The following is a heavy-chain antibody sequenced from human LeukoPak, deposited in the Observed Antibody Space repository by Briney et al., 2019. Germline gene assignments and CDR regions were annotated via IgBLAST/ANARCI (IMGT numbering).Heavy chain of an antibody. CDR3: ARSHIVVIPAAISGAFDI. CDR2: IWYDGSNK. V-gene: IGHV3-33*01. J-gene: IGHJ3*02. Sequence: PGGSLRLSCAASGFTFSSYGMHWVRQAPGKGLEWVAVIWYDGSNKYYADSVKGRFTISRDNSKNTLYLQMNSLRAEDTAIYYCARSHIVVIPAAISGAFDIWGQGTIVTVSS. CDR1: GFTFSSYG. D-gene: IGHD2-2*01.